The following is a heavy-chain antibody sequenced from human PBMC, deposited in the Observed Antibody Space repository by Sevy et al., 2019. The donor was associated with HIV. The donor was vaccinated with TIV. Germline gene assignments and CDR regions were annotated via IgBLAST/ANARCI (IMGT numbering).Heavy chain of an antibody. CDR2: SDPYKRNT. J-gene: IGHJ6*02. CDR3: PRDVRFILVWALIEDYYAMDV. Sequence: AAVKVSCKASGYTFTSNAISWVRQAPGQGLERMGWSDPYKRNTNYAQKFQGRVTMTTDTSTSTAYMELRSLKSDDTAVYSWPRDVRFILVWALIEDYYAMDVWGQGTLVTVSS. V-gene: IGHV1-18*01. D-gene: IGHD3-10*01. CDR1: GYTFTSNA.